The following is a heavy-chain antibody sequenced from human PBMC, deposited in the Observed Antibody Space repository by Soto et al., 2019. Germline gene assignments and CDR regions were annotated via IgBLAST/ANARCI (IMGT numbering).Heavy chain of an antibody. J-gene: IGHJ6*02. Sequence: GGSLRLSCAASGFTFSSYWMSWVRQAPGKGLEWVANIKQDGSEKYYVDSVKGRFTISRDNAKNSLYLQMNSLRAEDTAVYYCVKGTEQYYHYIMDVWSQGTTVTVSS. V-gene: IGHV3-7*02. CDR2: IKQDGSEK. D-gene: IGHD3-10*01. CDR1: GFTFSSYW. CDR3: VKGTEQYYHYIMDV.